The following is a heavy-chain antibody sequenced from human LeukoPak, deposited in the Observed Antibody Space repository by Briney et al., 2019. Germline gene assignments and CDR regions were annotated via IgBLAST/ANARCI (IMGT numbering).Heavy chain of an antibody. V-gene: IGHV3-53*01. CDR3: ARDRHCGGSSRHYNFDY. Sequence: GGSLRLSCVVSGFTFSSNYMSWVRQAPGKGLEWVSVIYSGGSTYYTDSVKGRFTISRDNSENTLYLQMNSLRAEDTAVYYCARDRHCGGSSRHYNFDYWGQGTLVTVSS. CDR1: GFTFSSNY. J-gene: IGHJ4*02. CDR2: IYSGGST. D-gene: IGHD2-21*01.